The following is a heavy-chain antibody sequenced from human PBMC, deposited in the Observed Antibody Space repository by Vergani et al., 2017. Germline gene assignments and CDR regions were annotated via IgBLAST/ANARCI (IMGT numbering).Heavy chain of an antibody. J-gene: IGHJ4*02. CDR2: ISGSGGST. V-gene: IGHV3-23*01. CDR3: AKDRGYDFWSGYYAPGFDY. CDR1: GFTFSSYA. Sequence: EVQLLESGGGLVQPGGSLRLSCAASGFTFSSYAMSWVRQAPGTGLEWVSAISGSGGSTYYADSVKGRFTSSRDNSKNTLYLQMNSLRAEDTAVYYCAKDRGYDFWSGYYAPGFDYWGQGTLVTVSS. D-gene: IGHD3-3*01.